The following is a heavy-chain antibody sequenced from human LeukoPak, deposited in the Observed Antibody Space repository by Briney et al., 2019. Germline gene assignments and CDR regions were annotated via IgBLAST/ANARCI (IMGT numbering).Heavy chain of an antibody. J-gene: IGHJ4*02. V-gene: IGHV3-30-3*01. CDR3: ARDGYNSASDY. Sequence: GGSLRLSCAASGFTFSSYAMPWVRQAPGKGLEWVAVISYDGSNKYYADSVKGRFTISRDNSKNTLYLQMNSLRAEDTAVYYCARDGYNSASDYWGQGTLATVSS. D-gene: IGHD5-24*01. CDR1: GFTFSSYA. CDR2: ISYDGSNK.